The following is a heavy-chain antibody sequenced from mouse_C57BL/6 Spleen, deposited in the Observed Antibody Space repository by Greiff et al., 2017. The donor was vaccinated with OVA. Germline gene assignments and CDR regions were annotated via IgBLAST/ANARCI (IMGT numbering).Heavy chain of an antibody. CDR1: GFTFSSYT. Sequence: EVQLVESGGGLVKPGGSLKLSCAASGFTFSSYTMSWVRQTPEKRLEWVATISGGGGNTYYPDSVKGRFTISRDNAKNTLYLQMSSLRSEDTALYYCAGCGYDDDPDWYFDVWGTGTTVTVSS. V-gene: IGHV5-9*01. J-gene: IGHJ1*03. D-gene: IGHD2-2*01. CDR3: AGCGYDDDPDWYFDV. CDR2: ISGGGGNT.